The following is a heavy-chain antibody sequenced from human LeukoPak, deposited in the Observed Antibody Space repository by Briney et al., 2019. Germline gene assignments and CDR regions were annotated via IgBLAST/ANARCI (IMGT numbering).Heavy chain of an antibody. D-gene: IGHD3-3*01. CDR1: GFTFDDYG. Sequence: GGSLRLSCAASGFTFDDYGMSWVRQAPGKGLEWVSGINWNGGSTGYADSVKGRFTISRDNAKNSLYLQMNSLRAEDTALYYCARVRWEYDFWSGYYSKDYYYYMDVWGKGTTVTVSS. CDR3: ARVRWEYDFWSGYYSKDYYYYMDV. V-gene: IGHV3-20*04. CDR2: INWNGGST. J-gene: IGHJ6*03.